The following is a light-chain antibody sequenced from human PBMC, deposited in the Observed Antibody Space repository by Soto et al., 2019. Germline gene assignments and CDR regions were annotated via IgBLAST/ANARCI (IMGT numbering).Light chain of an antibody. CDR1: QDISYF. Sequence: DIQMTQSPSALSASVGDRVTITCQASQDISYFLNWYQQKPGKAPKLLIYDASDLETGVPSRFSGAGYGTDFTFTISSLQPEDFATYSCQQYDNLPITFGQGTRLEMK. CDR3: QQYDNLPIT. CDR2: DAS. V-gene: IGKV1-33*01. J-gene: IGKJ5*01.